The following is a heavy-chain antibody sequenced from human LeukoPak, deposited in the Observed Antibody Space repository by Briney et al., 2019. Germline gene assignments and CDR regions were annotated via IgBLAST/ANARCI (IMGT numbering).Heavy chain of an antibody. Sequence: GGSLRLSCAASGFTFSSYAMSWVRQAPGKGLEWVSGIGGSGGSTYYADSVKGRFTISRDNSKNTLSLQMNSLRAEDTAVYYCAKGSSSSWDHFDYWGQGTLVTVSS. CDR2: IGGSGGST. D-gene: IGHD6-13*01. CDR3: AKGSSSSWDHFDY. J-gene: IGHJ4*02. CDR1: GFTFSSYA. V-gene: IGHV3-23*01.